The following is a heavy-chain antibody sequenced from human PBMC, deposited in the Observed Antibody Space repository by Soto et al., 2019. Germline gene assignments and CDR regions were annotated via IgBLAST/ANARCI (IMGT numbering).Heavy chain of an antibody. CDR1: GYSFSTNC. Sequence: PGQSLTLSCTDSGYSFSTNCIACVRQMPGKGLEWVGVIYCGDSDTRFSPSFQGQVTLSVDKSSNTVYLQWSSLKASDTAMYYCARHNHGFDYWGQGTLVNLSS. V-gene: IGHV5-51*01. CDR2: IYCGDSDT. CDR3: ARHNHGFDY. J-gene: IGHJ4*02.